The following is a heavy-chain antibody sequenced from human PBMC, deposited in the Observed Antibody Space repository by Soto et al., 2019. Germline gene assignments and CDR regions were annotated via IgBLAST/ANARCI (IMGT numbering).Heavy chain of an antibody. D-gene: IGHD5-12*01. CDR3: ARGNHRWLQLWYFDL. V-gene: IGHV1-69*12. CDR2: IIPIFGTV. CDR1: GGTFSNYP. J-gene: IGHJ2*01. Sequence: QVQLVQSGAEVKKPGSSVKVSCKASGGTFSNYPISWVRQAPGQGLEWMGGIIPIFGTVNYAQKFQGRVTITADESTSTAYTALRSLRSEDTAVYYCARGNHRWLQLWYFDLWGRGTLVTVSS.